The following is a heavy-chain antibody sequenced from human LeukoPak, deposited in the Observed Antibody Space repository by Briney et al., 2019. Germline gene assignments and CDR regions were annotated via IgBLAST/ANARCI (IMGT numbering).Heavy chain of an antibody. J-gene: IGHJ4*02. D-gene: IGHD3-9*01. V-gene: IGHV3-48*02. CDR2: ISSGSSSI. Sequence: AGGSLRLSCAASGFTFSSYAMSWVRQAPGKGLEWVSYISSGSSSIYYADSVKGRFTIFRDNAENSLYLQMNSLRDEDTAVYYCARGRATGRSGGDYWGQGTLVTVSS. CDR1: GFTFSSYA. CDR3: ARGRATGRSGGDY.